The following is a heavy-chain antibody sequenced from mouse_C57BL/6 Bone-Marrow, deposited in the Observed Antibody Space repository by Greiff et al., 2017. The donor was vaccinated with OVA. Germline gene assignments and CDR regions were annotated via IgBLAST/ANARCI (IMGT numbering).Heavy chain of an antibody. CDR1: GYTFTDYY. V-gene: IGHV1-75*01. Sequence: QVQLKQSGPELVKPGASVKISCKASGYTFTDYYINWVKQRPGQGLEWIGWIFPGSGSTYYNEKFKGKATLTVDKSSSTAYMLLSSLTSEDSAVYFCAREGAYYSNYEYFDVWGTGTTVTVSS. D-gene: IGHD2-5*01. J-gene: IGHJ1*03. CDR3: AREGAYYSNYEYFDV. CDR2: IFPGSGST.